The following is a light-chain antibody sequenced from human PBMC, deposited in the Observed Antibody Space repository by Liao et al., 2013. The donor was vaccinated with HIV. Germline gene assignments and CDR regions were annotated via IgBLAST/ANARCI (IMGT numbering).Light chain of an antibody. CDR1: ALPKQY. CDR3: QVWDATSDETV. J-gene: IGLJ1*01. V-gene: IGLV3-21*02. CDR2: YDR. Sequence: SYELTQPPSVSVSPGQTARITCSGDALPKQYAYWYQQKPGQAPVLVIYYDRDRPSGIPERFSGSNSGNTATLTISGVEAGDEADYYCQVWDATSDETVFGTGTKVTVL.